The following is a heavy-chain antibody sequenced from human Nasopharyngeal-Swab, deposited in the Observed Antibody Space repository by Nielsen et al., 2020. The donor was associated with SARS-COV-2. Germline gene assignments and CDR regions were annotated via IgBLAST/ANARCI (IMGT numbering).Heavy chain of an antibody. CDR3: AKDWGKLDY. D-gene: IGHD3-16*01. J-gene: IGHJ4*02. CDR2: ISSDGTNK. CDR1: GFTFSSYG. Sequence: GGSLRLSCAASGFTFSSYGMPWVRQAPGKGLEWVAVISSDGTNKYYADSVKGRFTISRDNSKNTLYLQMNSLRDGDTAVYYCAKDWGKLDYWGQGTLVTVSS. V-gene: IGHV3-30*18.